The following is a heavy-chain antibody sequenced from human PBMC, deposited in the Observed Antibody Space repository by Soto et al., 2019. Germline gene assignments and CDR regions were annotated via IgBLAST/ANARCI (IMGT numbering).Heavy chain of an antibody. J-gene: IGHJ4*02. CDR3: ARGYDYDSGGYLFDY. CDR2: IYYSGST. Sequence: SETLSLTCSVSGGSVSSNICYWTWIRQHPGKGPEWIGHIYYSGSTYYNPSLKSRVTISLDMSKNQFSLKLTSVSAADTAVYYCARGYDYDSGGYLFDYWGQGTMVTVSS. CDR1: GGSVSSNICY. V-gene: IGHV4-31*03. D-gene: IGHD3-22*01.